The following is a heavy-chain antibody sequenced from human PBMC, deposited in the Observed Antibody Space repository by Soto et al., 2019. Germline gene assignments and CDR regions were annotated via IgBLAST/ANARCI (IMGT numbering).Heavy chain of an antibody. V-gene: IGHV4-30-4*01. CDR2: IYFSGST. CDR3: ARVKGVVTLYYFDY. Sequence: QVQLQESGPGLVKPSQTLSLTCTVSGGSISSGDYYWSWIRQPPGKGLEWIGYIYFSGSTYYSPSLKSRVTISVDTSKNQFSLKLSSVTAADTAVYYCARVKGVVTLYYFDYWGQGTLVTVS. D-gene: IGHD3-3*01. J-gene: IGHJ4*02. CDR1: GGSISSGDYY.